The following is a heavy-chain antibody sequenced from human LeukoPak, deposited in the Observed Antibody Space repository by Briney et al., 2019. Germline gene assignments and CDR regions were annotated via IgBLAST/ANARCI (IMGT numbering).Heavy chain of an antibody. V-gene: IGHV1-18*01. CDR2: ISAYNGNT. J-gene: IGHJ3*02. CDR3: ARDIVGYAIPTPLRFDI. Sequence: GASVKVSCKASGYTFISYGISWVRQAPGQGLEWMGWISAYNGNTNYAQKLQGRVTMTTDTSTSTAYMELRSLRSDDTAVYYCARDIVGYAIPTPLRFDIWGQGTMVTVSS. D-gene: IGHD2-15*01. CDR1: GYTFISYG.